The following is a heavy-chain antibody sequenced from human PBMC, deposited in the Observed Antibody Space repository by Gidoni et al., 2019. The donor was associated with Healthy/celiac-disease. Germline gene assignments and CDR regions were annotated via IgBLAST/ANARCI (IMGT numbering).Heavy chain of an antibody. D-gene: IGHD6-25*01. CDR3: ARDRGGYYYLDY. CDR2: IYYSGRT. V-gene: IGHV4-39*07. CDR1: GGSFSSSSYY. Sequence: QPQPQASGPGLVKPSETLSLTCTVPGGSFSSSSYYWGWIRQPPGKGLEWIGSIYYSGRTYYNPSLKSRVTISVDTSKNQFSLKLSSVTAADTAVYYCARDRGGYYYLDYWGQGTLVTVSS. J-gene: IGHJ4*02.